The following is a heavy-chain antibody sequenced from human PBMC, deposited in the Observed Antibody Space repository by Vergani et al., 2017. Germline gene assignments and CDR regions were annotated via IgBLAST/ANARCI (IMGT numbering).Heavy chain of an antibody. Sequence: HLLESGGGLVQPGGSLRLSCAASGFPFSSYALTWVRQAPGKGLEWVSTISRSGFNTYYADSVKGRFTVSRDNSKNTLFLQMNSLRAGDTGVYYCAKDVLGDSSDLDSWGPGTLVTVSS. CDR3: AKDVLGDSSDLDS. CDR1: GFPFSSYA. V-gene: IGHV3-23*01. J-gene: IGHJ4*02. CDR2: ISRSGFNT. D-gene: IGHD3-22*01.